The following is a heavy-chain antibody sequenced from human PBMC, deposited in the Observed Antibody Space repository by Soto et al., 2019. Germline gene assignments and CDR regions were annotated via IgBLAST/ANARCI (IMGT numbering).Heavy chain of an antibody. V-gene: IGHV3-23*01. CDR3: VKDRAYDNLNWFDP. CDR1: GFTFNNYA. D-gene: IGHD3-9*01. J-gene: IGHJ5*02. Sequence: EVQLLESGGGLVQPGGSLRLSCAASGFTFNNYAMSWVRQAPGKGLEWVSTISGGGGGTYYAGSVKGRFTISRDKSKNTLYLQLNSLRAEDTAVFYCVKDRAYDNLNWFDPWGQGTQVIVSS. CDR2: ISGGGGGT.